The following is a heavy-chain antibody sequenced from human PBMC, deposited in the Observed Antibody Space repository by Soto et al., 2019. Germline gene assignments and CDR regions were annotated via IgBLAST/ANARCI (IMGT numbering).Heavy chain of an antibody. CDR3: ARYCSSTSCQFDP. Sequence: ASVKVSCKASGYTFTGYYIHWVRQAPGQGLEWTGGINPNSGASNYAQKFQGRVTMTRDTSISTAYMELSRLRSDDTAVYYCARYCSSTSCQFDPWGQGTLVTVSS. J-gene: IGHJ5*02. D-gene: IGHD2-2*01. CDR1: GYTFTGYY. V-gene: IGHV1-2*02. CDR2: INPNSGAS.